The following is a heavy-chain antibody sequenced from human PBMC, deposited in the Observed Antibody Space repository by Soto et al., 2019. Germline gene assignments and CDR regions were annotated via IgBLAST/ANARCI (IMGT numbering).Heavy chain of an antibody. Sequence: ASVKVSCKASGSTFTGYYMHWVRQAPGQGLEWMGWINPNSGGTNYAQKFQGWVTMTRDTSISTAYMELSRLRSDDTAVYFCAGDRGGGRFRAFDIWGQGTMVTVSS. D-gene: IGHD3-16*01. CDR3: AGDRGGGRFRAFDI. V-gene: IGHV1-2*04. CDR2: INPNSGGT. J-gene: IGHJ3*02. CDR1: GSTFTGYY.